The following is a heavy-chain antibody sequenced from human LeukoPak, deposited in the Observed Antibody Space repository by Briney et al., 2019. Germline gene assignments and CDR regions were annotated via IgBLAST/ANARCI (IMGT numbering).Heavy chain of an antibody. J-gene: IGHJ4*02. D-gene: IGHD3-3*01. Sequence: LRLSCAASGFTFSDYYMSWIRQPPGKGLEWIGEINNSGSTNYNPSLKSRVTISVDTSKNQFSLKLSSVTAADTAVYYCARASRDFGVVKVPYYFDYWGQGTLVTVSS. CDR1: GFTFSDYY. V-gene: IGHV4-34*01. CDR2: INNSGST. CDR3: ARASRDFGVVKVPYYFDY.